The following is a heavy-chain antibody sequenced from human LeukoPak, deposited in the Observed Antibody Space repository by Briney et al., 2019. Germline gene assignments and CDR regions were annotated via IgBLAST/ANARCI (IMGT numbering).Heavy chain of an antibody. D-gene: IGHD3-22*01. CDR1: GFSFDDYG. Sequence: GGSLRLSCAASGFSFDDYGLTWVRQAPGKGLEWVAGINWNGDSTDYADSVKGRFTISRDNAKNSLYLQMNSLRAEDTALYYCARDLRVVITGSFDSWGQGTLVAVSS. V-gene: IGHV3-20*04. CDR3: ARDLRVVITGSFDS. CDR2: INWNGDST. J-gene: IGHJ4*02.